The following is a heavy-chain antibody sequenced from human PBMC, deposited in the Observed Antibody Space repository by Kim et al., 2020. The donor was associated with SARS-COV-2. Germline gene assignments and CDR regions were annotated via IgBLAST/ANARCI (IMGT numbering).Heavy chain of an antibody. CDR1: GFSFSNYG. J-gene: IGHJ4*01. CDR2: ISYDGSNK. V-gene: IGHV3-30*18. D-gene: IGHD1-26*01. CDR3: EQAGHTRELLED. Sequence: GGSLRLSCAASGFSFSNYGMHWVRQAPGKGLEWVAVISYDGSNKYYADSVKGRFTISRDNSKNTLYLQMNSLRAEDTAVYDCEQAGHTRELLEDWGQGTLVTVSS.